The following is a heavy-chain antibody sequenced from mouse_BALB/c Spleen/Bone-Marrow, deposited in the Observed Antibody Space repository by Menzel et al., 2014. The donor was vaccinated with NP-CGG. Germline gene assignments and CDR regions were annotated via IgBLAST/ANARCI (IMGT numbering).Heavy chain of an antibody. D-gene: IGHD1-1*02. CDR2: INPGNCRT. V-gene: IGHV1S81*02. CDR1: GYNFISYW. CDR3: AIWGKGYFDA. Sequence: QVQLKQSGAELVKPGASVKLSCKASGYNFISYWIHWVKQRPGQGLEWIGEINPGNCRTNYNEKFKNKATLTIDKSSSKAYMQLSRLTSEDSAVYYCAIWGKGYFDARGAGTTVTVSS. J-gene: IGHJ1*01.